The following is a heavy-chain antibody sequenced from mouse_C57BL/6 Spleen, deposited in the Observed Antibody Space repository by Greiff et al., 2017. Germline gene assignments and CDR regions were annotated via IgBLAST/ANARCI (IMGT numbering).Heavy chain of an antibody. V-gene: IGHV5-4*01. CDR2: ISDGGSYT. Sequence: DVHLVESGGGLVKPGGSLKLSCAASGFTFSSYAMSWVRQTPEKRLEWVATISDGGSYTYYPDNVKGRFTISRDNAKNNLYLEMSQLKSDDTAMYYCARDGGYYYGSSQFDVWGTGTTLTVSS. J-gene: IGHJ2*01. D-gene: IGHD1-1*01. CDR1: GFTFSSYA. CDR3: ARDGGYYYGSSQFDV.